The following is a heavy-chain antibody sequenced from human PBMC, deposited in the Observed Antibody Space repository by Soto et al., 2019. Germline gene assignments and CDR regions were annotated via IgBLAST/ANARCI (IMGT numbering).Heavy chain of an antibody. J-gene: IGHJ6*02. CDR3: ARPMVVAGYAYYYYGMDV. V-gene: IGHV1-8*01. Sequence: ASVKVSCKGSEYTFTSYDINWVRQASGQGLEWMGWMNPNSGNTGYAQNFQGRVTMTRNTSISTAYMELSSLRSEDTAVYYCARPMVVAGYAYYYYGMDVWGQGTTVTVS. CDR1: EYTFTSYD. CDR2: MNPNSGNT. D-gene: IGHD2-15*01.